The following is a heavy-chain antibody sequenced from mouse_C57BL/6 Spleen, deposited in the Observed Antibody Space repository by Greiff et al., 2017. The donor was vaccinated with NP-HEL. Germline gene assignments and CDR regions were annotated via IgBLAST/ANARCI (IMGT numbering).Heavy chain of an antibody. CDR1: GFTFSDYY. CDR3: AREGGIYYGNPYAMDY. D-gene: IGHD2-1*01. CDR2: INYDGSST. V-gene: IGHV5-16*01. Sequence: EVQRVESEGGLVQPGSSMKLSCTASGFTFSDYYMAWVRQVPEKGLEWVANINYDGSSTYYLDSLKSRFIISRDNAKNILYLQMSSLKSEDTATYYCAREGGIYYGNPYAMDYWGQGTSVTVSS. J-gene: IGHJ4*01.